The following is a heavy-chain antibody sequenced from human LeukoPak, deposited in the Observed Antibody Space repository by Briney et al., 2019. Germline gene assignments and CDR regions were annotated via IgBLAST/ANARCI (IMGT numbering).Heavy chain of an antibody. CDR1: GFTFSSYS. Sequence: PGGSLRLSCAASGFTFSSYSMNWVRQAPGKGLEWVSSISSSSSYIYYADSVKGRFTISRDNAKNSLYLQMNSLRAEDTAVYYCARVLTMIVVLDAFDIWGQGTMVTVSS. CDR2: ISSSSSYI. D-gene: IGHD3-22*01. V-gene: IGHV3-21*01. CDR3: ARVLTMIVVLDAFDI. J-gene: IGHJ3*02.